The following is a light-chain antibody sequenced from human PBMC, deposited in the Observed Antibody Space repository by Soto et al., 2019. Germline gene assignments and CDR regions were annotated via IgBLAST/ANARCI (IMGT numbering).Light chain of an antibody. CDR2: VGTGGIVG. Sequence: QSVLTQPPSASASLGASVTLTCTLSSGYSNYKVDWYQQRPGKGPRFVMRVGTGGIVGSKGDGIPDRFSVLGSGLNRYLTIKNIQEEDESDYHCGADHGSGSNFAYVFGTGTKLTVI. J-gene: IGLJ1*01. CDR1: SGYSNYK. V-gene: IGLV9-49*01. CDR3: GADHGSGSNFAYV.